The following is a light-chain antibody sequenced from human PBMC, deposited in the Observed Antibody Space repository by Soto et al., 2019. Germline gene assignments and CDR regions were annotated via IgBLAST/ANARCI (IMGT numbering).Light chain of an antibody. CDR2: GAS. CDR3: QQYNNWHPLT. V-gene: IGKV3D-15*01. Sequence: EIVMTQSPATLSVSPGERVTLSCRASQSVSSNLAWYQQKPGQAPRLLIYGASTRATGIPARFSGSGSGTEFTLTISSLQSKDFAVYYCQQYNNWHPLTFGGGTKVDIK. CDR1: QSVSSN. J-gene: IGKJ4*01.